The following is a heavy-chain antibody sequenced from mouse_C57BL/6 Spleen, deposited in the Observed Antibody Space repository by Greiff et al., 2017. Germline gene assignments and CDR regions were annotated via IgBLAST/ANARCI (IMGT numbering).Heavy chain of an antibody. CDR3: ARDYYGSKGPFAY. J-gene: IGHJ3*01. Sequence: QVQLKESGAELARPGASVKLSCKASGYTFTSYGISWVKQRTGQGLEWIGEIYPRSGNTYYNEKFKGKATLTADKSSSTAYMELRSLTSEDSAVYFCARDYYGSKGPFAYWGQGTLVTVSA. CDR2: IYPRSGNT. D-gene: IGHD1-1*01. CDR1: GYTFTSYG. V-gene: IGHV1-81*01.